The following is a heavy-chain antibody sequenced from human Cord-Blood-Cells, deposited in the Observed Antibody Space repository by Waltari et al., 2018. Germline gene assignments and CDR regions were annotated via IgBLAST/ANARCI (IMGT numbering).Heavy chain of an antibody. Sequence: QVQLQQWGAGLLKPSETLSLTCAVYGGSFSGYYWSWIRQPPGKGLEWIGEINHSGSTNYNPSLKSRVTISVDTSKNQFSLKLSSVTAADTAVYYCARHVYNWYDGGIDYWGQGTLVTVSS. CDR1: GGSFSGYY. D-gene: IGHD1-1*01. CDR2: INHSGST. V-gene: IGHV4-34*01. CDR3: ARHVYNWYDGGIDY. J-gene: IGHJ4*02.